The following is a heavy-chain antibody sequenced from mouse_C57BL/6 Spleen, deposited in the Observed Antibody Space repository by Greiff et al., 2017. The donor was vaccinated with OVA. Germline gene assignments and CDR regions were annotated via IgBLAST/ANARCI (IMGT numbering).Heavy chain of an antibody. CDR3: ARSYEWFAY. CDR1: GYTFTSYG. CDR2: INPSNGGT. Sequence: QVQLQQPGAELVKPGASVKLSCKASGYTFTSYGMHWVKQRPGQGLEWIGKINPSNGGTNYNEKFKSKATLTVDKSSSTAYLPLSSLTSADSAFYYCARSYEWFAYWGQGPLVTVSA. D-gene: IGHD2-12*01. V-gene: IGHV1-53*01. J-gene: IGHJ3*01.